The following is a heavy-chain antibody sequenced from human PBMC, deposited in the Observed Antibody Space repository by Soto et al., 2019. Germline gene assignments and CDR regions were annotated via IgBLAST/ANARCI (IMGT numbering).Heavy chain of an antibody. J-gene: IGHJ4*02. Sequence: GGSLRLSCAASGFTFSSYAMSWVRQSPGKGLEWVSAISGSGGSTYYADSVKGRFTISRDNSKNTLYLQMNSLRAEDTAVYYCAKNKHSSSWSNFDYWGQGTLVTVSS. V-gene: IGHV3-23*01. CDR3: AKNKHSSSWSNFDY. CDR2: ISGSGGST. CDR1: GFTFSSYA. D-gene: IGHD6-13*01.